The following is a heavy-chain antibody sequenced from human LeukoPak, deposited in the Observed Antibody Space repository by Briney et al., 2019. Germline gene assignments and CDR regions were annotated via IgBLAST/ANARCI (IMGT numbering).Heavy chain of an antibody. CDR3: ARAGGRGIIYYFDY. CDR2: IRYDGSNK. CDR1: GFTFSSYG. Sequence: GGSLRLSCAASGFTFSSYGMHWVRQAPGKGLEWVAFIRYDGSNKYYADSVKGRFTISRDNSKNTLYLQMNSLRAEDTAVYYCARAGGRGIIYYFDYWGQGTLVTVSS. V-gene: IGHV3-30*02. J-gene: IGHJ4*02. D-gene: IGHD3-10*01.